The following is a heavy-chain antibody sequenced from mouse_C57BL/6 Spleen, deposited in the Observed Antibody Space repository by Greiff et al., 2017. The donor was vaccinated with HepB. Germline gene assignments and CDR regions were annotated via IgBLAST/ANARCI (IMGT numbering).Heavy chain of an antibody. Sequence: EVKLMESGGGLVQPGGSMKLSCVASGFTFSNYWMNWVRQSPEKGLEWVAQIRLKSDNYATHYAESGKGRFTITRDDSKSSVYLQMNNLMAEDTGIYYCTASLRDYYAMDYWGQGTSVTVSS. D-gene: IGHD1-2*01. CDR2: IRLKSDNYAT. CDR1: GFTFSNYW. J-gene: IGHJ4*01. CDR3: TASLRDYYAMDY. V-gene: IGHV6-3*01.